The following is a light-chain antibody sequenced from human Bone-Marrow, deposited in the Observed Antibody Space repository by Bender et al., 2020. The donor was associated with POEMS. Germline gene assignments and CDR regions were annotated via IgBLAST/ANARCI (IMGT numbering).Light chain of an antibody. Sequence: SYELSQPPSVSVFPGQTASISCSGNKLGEKYVCWYQQRPGQSPVLVVYHSIKRPSGIPDRFSASNSGNTATLTISGAQAADEADYYCQVWDSSAAFFGTGTSVTVL. J-gene: IGLJ1*01. CDR3: QVWDSSAAF. CDR1: KLGEKY. CDR2: HSI. V-gene: IGLV3-1*01.